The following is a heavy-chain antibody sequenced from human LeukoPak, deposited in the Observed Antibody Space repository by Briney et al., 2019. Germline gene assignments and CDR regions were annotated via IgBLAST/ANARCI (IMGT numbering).Heavy chain of an antibody. CDR1: GFTFSTYA. V-gene: IGHV3-23*01. D-gene: IGHD5-12*01. Sequence: GGSLRLSYAASGFTFSTYAMSWVRQAPGKGLEWVSGISDSGGTTYYADSVKGRFTISRDNSKNTLYLQMNSLRAEDTAVYYCAKHSYRVDSFTDYWGQGTLVTVSS. CDR3: AKHSYRVDSFTDY. J-gene: IGHJ4*02. CDR2: ISDSGGTT.